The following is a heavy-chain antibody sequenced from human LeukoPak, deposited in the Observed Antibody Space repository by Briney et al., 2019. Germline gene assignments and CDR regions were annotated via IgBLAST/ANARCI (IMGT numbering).Heavy chain of an antibody. Sequence: VSVKVSCKASGYTFTGYYMHWVRQAPGQGLEWMGWINPNSGGTNYAQKFQGRVTMTRDTSISTAYMELSRLRSDDTAVYYCARVSVWGSYRYLDYWGQGTLVTVSS. CDR3: ARVSVWGSYRYLDY. CDR2: INPNSGGT. CDR1: GYTFTGYY. V-gene: IGHV1-2*02. D-gene: IGHD3-16*02. J-gene: IGHJ4*02.